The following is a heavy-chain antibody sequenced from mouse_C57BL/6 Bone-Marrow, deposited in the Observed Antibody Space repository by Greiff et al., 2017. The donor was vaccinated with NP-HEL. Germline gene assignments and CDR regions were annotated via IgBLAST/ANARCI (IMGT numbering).Heavy chain of an antibody. D-gene: IGHD1-1*01. CDR3: ARLYYGSSLYWYFDV. Sequence: EVPLVASGGGLVQPGGSLTLSCAASGFTFSDYGLAWVRQAPMTGPEWVAFISNLAYSIYYADTVTGRFTISRENAKNTLYLEMSSLRSEDTAMYYCARLYYGSSLYWYFDVWGTGTTVTVSS. J-gene: IGHJ1*03. V-gene: IGHV5-15*01. CDR1: GFTFSDYG. CDR2: ISNLAYSI.